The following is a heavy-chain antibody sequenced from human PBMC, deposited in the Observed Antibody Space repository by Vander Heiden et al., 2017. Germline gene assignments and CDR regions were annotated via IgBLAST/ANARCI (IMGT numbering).Heavy chain of an antibody. D-gene: IGHD2-2*01. V-gene: IGHV1-24*01. J-gene: IGHJ5*02. CDR3: ARTSCCPGGWFDP. CDR1: GYTPTELS. Sequence: VPLVLSGAEAKKPRASEQVTRKVSGYTPTELSMHWVGQAPGKGLEWMGGFDPEDGETIYAQKFQGRVTMTEDTSTDTAYMELSSLRSEDTAVYYCARTSCCPGGWFDPWGQGTLVTVSS. CDR2: FDPEDGET.